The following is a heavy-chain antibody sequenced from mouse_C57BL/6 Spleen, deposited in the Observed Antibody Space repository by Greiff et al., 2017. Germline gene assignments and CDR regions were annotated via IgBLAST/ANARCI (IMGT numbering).Heavy chain of an antibody. CDR2: IRNKANGYTT. D-gene: IGHD2-1*01. J-gene: IGHJ4*01. Sequence: EVKVVESGGGLVQPGGSLSLSCAASGFTFTDYYMSWVRQPPGKALEWLGFIRNKANGYTTEYSASVKGRFTISRDNSQSILYLQMNALRAEDSATYYCARDYGNYERGYAMDYWGQGTSVTVSS. CDR1: GFTFTDYY. CDR3: ARDYGNYERGYAMDY. V-gene: IGHV7-3*01.